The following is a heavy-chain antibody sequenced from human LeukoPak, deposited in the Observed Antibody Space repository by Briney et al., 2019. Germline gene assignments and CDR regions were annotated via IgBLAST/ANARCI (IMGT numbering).Heavy chain of an antibody. V-gene: IGHV3-23*01. CDR2: ISGSGGST. CDR1: GFTFSSYA. Sequence: PGGSLRLSCAASGFTFSSYAMSWVRQAPGKGLEWVSAISGSGGSTYYADSVKGRFTISRDNSKNTLYLQMNSLRAEDTAVYYCARERFVVVVAATIFDYWGQGTLVTVSS. J-gene: IGHJ4*02. D-gene: IGHD2-15*01. CDR3: ARERFVVVVAATIFDY.